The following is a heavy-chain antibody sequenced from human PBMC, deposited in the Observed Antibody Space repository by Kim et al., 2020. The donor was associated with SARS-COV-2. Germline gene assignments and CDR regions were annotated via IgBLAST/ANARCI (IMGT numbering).Heavy chain of an antibody. CDR3: ARASLRVLIVVDCFDY. J-gene: IGHJ4*02. D-gene: IGHD2-15*01. V-gene: IGHV4-31*02. Sequence: SLKSGVTKTIDTSKNQFSLKLSSVTAADTAVYYCARASLRVLIVVDCFDYWGQGTLVTVSS.